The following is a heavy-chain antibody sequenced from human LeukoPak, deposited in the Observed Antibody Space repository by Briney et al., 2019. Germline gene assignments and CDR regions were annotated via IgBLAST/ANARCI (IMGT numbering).Heavy chain of an antibody. V-gene: IGHV3-7*01. CDR3: AGPAEVGATPFDY. CDR2: IKLDGSEK. D-gene: IGHD1-26*01. CDR1: GFTFSNYW. Sequence: GGSLRLSCAVSGFTFSNYWMSWVRQAPEKGLEWVANIKLDGSEKNYVDSVKGRFTISRDNAKNSLSLQMNSLRAEDTAVYYCAGPAEVGATPFDYWGQGTLVTVSS. J-gene: IGHJ4*02.